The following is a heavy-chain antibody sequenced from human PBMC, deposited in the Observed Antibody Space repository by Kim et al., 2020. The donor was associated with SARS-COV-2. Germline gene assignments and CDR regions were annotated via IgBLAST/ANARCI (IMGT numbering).Heavy chain of an antibody. CDR2: IKRISDGGTI. V-gene: IGHV3-15*01. J-gene: IGHJ4*02. CDR1: RFAFTNAW. Sequence: GVSLRLSCAASRFAFTNAWMGWVRQAPGKGLEWVGRIKRISDGGTIDYAASVNGRFTISRDDSKTTLYLQMNSLKTEDSGVYFCTTGVHWGQGTLVTVSS. CDR3: TTGVH.